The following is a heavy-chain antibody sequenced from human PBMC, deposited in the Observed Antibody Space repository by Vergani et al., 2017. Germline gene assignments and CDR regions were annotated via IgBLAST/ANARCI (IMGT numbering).Heavy chain of an antibody. J-gene: IGHJ4*02. D-gene: IGHD3-3*01. CDR3: AKRDVRFLEWGGVDY. CDR1: GFTFSSYG. CDR2: IWYDGSNK. V-gene: IGHV3-33*06. Sequence: QVQLVESGGGVVQPGRSLRLSCAASGFTFSSYGMHWVRQAPGKGLEWVAVIWYDGSNKYYADSVKGRFTISRDNSKNTLYLQMNSLRAEDTAVYYCAKRDVRFLEWGGVDYWGQGTLVTVSS.